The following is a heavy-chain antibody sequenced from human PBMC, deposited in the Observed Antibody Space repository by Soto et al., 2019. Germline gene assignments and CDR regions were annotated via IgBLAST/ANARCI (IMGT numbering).Heavy chain of an antibody. V-gene: IGHV4-34*01. CDR3: ARGRNIVVVPAAKLYYMDV. Sequence: SETLSLTCAVYGGSFSGYYWSWIRQPPGKGLEWIGEINHSGSTNYNPSLKSRVTISVDTSKNQFSLKLSSVTAADTAVYYCARGRNIVVVPAAKLYYMDVWGKGTTVTVSS. J-gene: IGHJ6*03. CDR2: INHSGST. D-gene: IGHD2-2*01. CDR1: GGSFSGYY.